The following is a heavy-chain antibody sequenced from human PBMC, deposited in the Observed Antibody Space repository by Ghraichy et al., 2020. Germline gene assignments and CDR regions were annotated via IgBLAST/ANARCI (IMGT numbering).Heavy chain of an antibody. CDR3: ARRLYTYGSGFDY. CDR1: GGSITNYY. V-gene: IGHV4-59*01. D-gene: IGHD5-18*01. CDR2: IYYSGST. Sequence: SETLSLTCTVSGGSITNYYWSWIRQPPGKGLELIGYIYYSGSTNYNPSLKSRVTISVDTSKNRFSLKLSSVTAADTAVYYCARRLYTYGSGFDYWGQGTLVTVSS. J-gene: IGHJ4*02.